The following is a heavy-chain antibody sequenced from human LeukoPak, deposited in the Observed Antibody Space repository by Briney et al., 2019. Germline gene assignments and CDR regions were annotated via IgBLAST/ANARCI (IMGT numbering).Heavy chain of an antibody. Sequence: GASVKVSCKASGGTFSSYAISWVRQAPGQGLEWMGGIIPIFGTANYAQKFQGRVTITADESTSTAYMELSSLRSDDTAVYYCARTSWELRYFDYWGQGTLVTVSS. D-gene: IGHD1-26*01. CDR1: GGTFSSYA. J-gene: IGHJ4*02. CDR3: ARTSWELRYFDY. V-gene: IGHV1-69*13. CDR2: IIPIFGTA.